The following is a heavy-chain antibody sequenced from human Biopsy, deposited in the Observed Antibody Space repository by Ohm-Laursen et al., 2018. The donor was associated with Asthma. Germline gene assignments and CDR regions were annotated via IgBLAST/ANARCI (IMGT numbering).Heavy chain of an antibody. V-gene: IGHV3-23*01. J-gene: IGHJ4*02. D-gene: IGHD2-21*01. CDR3: AKDERAYYGSDSKYMQPVPLGD. CDR1: GGSFSSNY. CDR2: ITGSGGFT. Sequence: GTLSLTCVVYGGSFSSNYWSWIRQTPGKGLEWVSSITGSGGFTYYADSVKGRFTISRDKSDNTLYLQMNSLTAEDTAVYHCAKDERAYYGSDSKYMQPVPLGDWGQGTVVIVSA.